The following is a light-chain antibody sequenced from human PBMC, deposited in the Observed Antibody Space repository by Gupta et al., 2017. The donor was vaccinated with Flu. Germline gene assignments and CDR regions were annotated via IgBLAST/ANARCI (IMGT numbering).Light chain of an antibody. J-gene: IGKJ1*01. Sequence: SPSSLSASVGDTVTITCRASRGIRDYLGWYQQKPGRAPKLLISATYNLQSGVPSRFSGTAAGTEFTLTISSRQAEDFATYYGLQQFSYPWTFGQGTKVDIK. V-gene: IGKV1-17*01. CDR1: RGIRDY. CDR3: LQQFSYPWT. CDR2: ATY.